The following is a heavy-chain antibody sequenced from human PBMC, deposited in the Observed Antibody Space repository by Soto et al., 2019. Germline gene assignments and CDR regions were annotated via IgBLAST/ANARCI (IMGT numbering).Heavy chain of an antibody. D-gene: IGHD5-12*01. V-gene: IGHV3-23*01. CDR3: ARATHNWYFDL. J-gene: IGHJ2*01. CDR1: GFTFTNYG. CDR2: VRQTSDST. Sequence: EVQWLESGGGLEQPGGSLRLSCAVSGFTFTNYGMIWVRQAPGKGLEWVSAVRQTSDSTEYADSVKGRFTISRDNSKNTLYLQMNSLRVEDTAIYYCARATHNWYFDLWGRGTLVSVSS.